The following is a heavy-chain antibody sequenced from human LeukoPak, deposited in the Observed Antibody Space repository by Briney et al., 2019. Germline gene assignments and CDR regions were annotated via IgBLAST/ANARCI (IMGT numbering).Heavy chain of an antibody. CDR1: GFTVSSNY. CDR2: IYGGGST. CDR3: ARVKAGYYYYMDV. V-gene: IGHV3-53*01. D-gene: IGHD3-10*01. J-gene: IGHJ6*03. Sequence: GGSLRLSCEASGFTVSSNYMSWVRQAPGKGLEWVSVIYGGGSTYYADSVKGRFTISRDNSKNTLYLQMNSLRAEDTAVYYCARVKAGYYYYMDVWGKGTTVTVSS.